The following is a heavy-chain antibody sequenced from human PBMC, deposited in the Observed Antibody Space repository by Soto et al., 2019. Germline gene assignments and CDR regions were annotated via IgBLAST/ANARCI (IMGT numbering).Heavy chain of an antibody. CDR1: GFTFSDYY. J-gene: IGHJ4*01. D-gene: IGHD2-2*01. Sequence: SGGSLRLSCAASGFTFSDYYMSWIRQAPGKGLEWVSYISSSGSARYYAESVKGRFTISRDNAKNSLFLQMNSLRAEDTAVYYCARDEDCGRTSCGLDYWGHGTLVTVSS. CDR2: ISSSGSAR. V-gene: IGHV3-11*01. CDR3: ARDEDCGRTSCGLDY.